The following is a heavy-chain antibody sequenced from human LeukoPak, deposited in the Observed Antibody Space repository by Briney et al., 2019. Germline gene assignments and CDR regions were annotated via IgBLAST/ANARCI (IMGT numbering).Heavy chain of an antibody. CDR1: GGSIRSSSYY. D-gene: IGHD1-26*01. J-gene: IGHJ4*02. Sequence: PSETLSLTCTVSGGSIRSSSYYWGWIRQPPGKGLEWIGSVYYSGSTYYNPSLKSRLTISLNTSKKQFSLNLSSVTAADTAVYYRARSSGMYFYWGQGTLVTVSS. CDR2: VYYSGST. V-gene: IGHV4-39*07. CDR3: ARSSGMYFY.